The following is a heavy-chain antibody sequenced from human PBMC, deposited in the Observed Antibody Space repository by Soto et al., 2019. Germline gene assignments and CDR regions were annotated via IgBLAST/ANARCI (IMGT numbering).Heavy chain of an antibody. Sequence: PSETLSLTGTVCGGSMSDHYCSWIRQPPWKGLEYIGYIFYSGSTSYNASLTSRVATSLDTPNNQISLKLKSVTAADTAVYYCVRPRHYFGGVVWGQRILVTVSS. V-gene: IGHV4-59*11. CDR1: GGSMSDHY. J-gene: IGHJ4*02. CDR3: VRPRHYFGGVV. D-gene: IGHD3-16*01. CDR2: IFYSGST.